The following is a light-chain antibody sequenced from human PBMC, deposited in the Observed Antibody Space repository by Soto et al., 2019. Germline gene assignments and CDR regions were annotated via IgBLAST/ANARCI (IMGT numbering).Light chain of an antibody. CDR2: EDN. Sequence: NFMLTQPHSVSESPGKTVTISCTRSSGSIASNYVQWYQQRPGSAPTTVIYEDNQRPSGVPDRFSGSIDSSSNSASLTISGLKNEDEADYYCQSYDSSTHVVFGGGTKLTV. CDR3: QSYDSSTHVV. J-gene: IGLJ2*01. V-gene: IGLV6-57*04. CDR1: SGSIASNY.